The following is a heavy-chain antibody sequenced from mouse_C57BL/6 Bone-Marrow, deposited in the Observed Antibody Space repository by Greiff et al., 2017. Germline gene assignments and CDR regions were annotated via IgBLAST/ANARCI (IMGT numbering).Heavy chain of an antibody. J-gene: IGHJ4*01. CDR2: IDPETGGT. D-gene: IGHD2-10*02. CDR1: GYTFPDYE. CDR3: TRGGWYGSYVYYAMDC. V-gene: IGHV1-15*01. Sequence: VQLQQSGAELVRPGASVTLSCKASGYTFPDYEMHWVKQTPVHGLEWIGAIDPETGGTAYKQKFQGKAILTADKSSSTAYIALRSLTSEDSAVDYCTRGGWYGSYVYYAMDCWGQGTSVTVSS.